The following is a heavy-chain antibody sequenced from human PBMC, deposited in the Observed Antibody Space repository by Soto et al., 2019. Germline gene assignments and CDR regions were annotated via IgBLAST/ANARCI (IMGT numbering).Heavy chain of an antibody. V-gene: IGHV3-23*01. J-gene: IGHJ4*02. CDR3: AKINMGYYLDY. Sequence: EVQVLESWGALVQPGGSLRLSCAASGFTFSNYAMSWVRQAPGKGLEWVSSISGSGGTTYYADSVKGRLTLSRDNSKNTLYLQMNSLRVEDTAVYYCAKINMGYYLDYGGQGNLVTVSS. D-gene: IGHD3-10*01. CDR1: GFTFSNYA. CDR2: ISGSGGTT.